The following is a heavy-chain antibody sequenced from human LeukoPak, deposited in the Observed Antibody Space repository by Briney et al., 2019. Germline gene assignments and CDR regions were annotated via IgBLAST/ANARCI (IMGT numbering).Heavy chain of an antibody. V-gene: IGHV4-31*03. CDR2: IYYSGST. CDR3: ARVGAPYYFDY. CDR1: GGSISSGGYY. D-gene: IGHD1-26*01. J-gene: IGHJ4*02. Sequence: SETLSLTCTVSGGSISSGGYYWSWIRQHPGKGLEWIGYIYYSGSTYYNPSLKSRVTISVDTSKNQFSLKLSSVTAADTAVYYCARVGAPYYFDYWGQGTLVTVS.